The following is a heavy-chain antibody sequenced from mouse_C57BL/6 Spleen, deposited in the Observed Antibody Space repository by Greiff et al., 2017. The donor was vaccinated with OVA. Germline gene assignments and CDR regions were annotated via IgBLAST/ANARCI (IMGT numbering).Heavy chain of an antibody. CDR3: ARGDGSSSWFAY. V-gene: IGHV5-9*01. CDR1: GFTFSSYT. J-gene: IGHJ3*01. CDR2: ISGGGGNT. D-gene: IGHD1-1*01. Sequence: EVMLVESGGGLVKPGGSLKLSCAASGFTFSSYTMSWDRQTPEKRLEWVATISGGGGNTYYPDSVKGRFTISRDNAKNTLYLQMSSLRSEDTALYYCARGDGSSSWFAYWGQGTLVTVSA.